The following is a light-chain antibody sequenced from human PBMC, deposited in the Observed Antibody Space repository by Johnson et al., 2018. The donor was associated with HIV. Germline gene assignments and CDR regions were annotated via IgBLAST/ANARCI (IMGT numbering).Light chain of an antibody. CDR3: GTWDSGLGAVYV. V-gene: IGLV1-51*01. J-gene: IGLJ1*01. Sequence: QSVLTQPPSVSAAPGQKVTISCSGSSSNIGNNYVSWYQQFPGTAPKLLIYDNNKRPSGIPDRFSGSKSGTSDTLGITGLQTGDEADYYCGTWDSGLGAVYVFGPGTKVTVL. CDR1: SSNIGNNY. CDR2: DNN.